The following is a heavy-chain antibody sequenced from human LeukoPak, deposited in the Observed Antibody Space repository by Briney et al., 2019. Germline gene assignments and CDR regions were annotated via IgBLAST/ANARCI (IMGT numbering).Heavy chain of an antibody. CDR1: GGSISSYY. Sequence: PSETLSLTCTVSGGSISSYYCSWIRQPPGKGLEWIGYISYSGSTNYNPSLKRRVTISVDTSKNQFSLQLSSVTAADTAVYYCARHGRKFCSSTSCSHYFDYWGQGTLVAVSS. CDR2: ISYSGST. CDR3: ARHGRKFCSSTSCSHYFDY. V-gene: IGHV4-59*08. J-gene: IGHJ4*02. D-gene: IGHD2-2*01.